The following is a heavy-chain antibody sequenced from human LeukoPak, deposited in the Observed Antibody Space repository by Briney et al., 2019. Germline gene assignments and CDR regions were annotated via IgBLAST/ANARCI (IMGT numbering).Heavy chain of an antibody. D-gene: IGHD3-16*01. CDR3: ARRGGIWAFDV. CDR1: GGSISSRSYH. V-gene: IGHV4-39*01. CDR2: IYYSGST. Sequence: PSETLSLTCTVSGGSISSRSYHWAWIRQPPGKGLDWIGSIYYSGSTYYNPSLKSRVTISVDTSKNQFSLKLSSVTAADTAVYYCARRGGIWAFDVWGQGTMVTVSS. J-gene: IGHJ3*01.